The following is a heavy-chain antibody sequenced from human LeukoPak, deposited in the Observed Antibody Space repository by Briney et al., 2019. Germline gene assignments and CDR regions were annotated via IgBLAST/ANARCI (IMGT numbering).Heavy chain of an antibody. Sequence: PSETLSLTCTVSGGPISSGDYYWRWVRQPPGKGLDRIGYIYYSGSTYYNPALKSRVTISVDTSKSQFSLKLSSVTAADTAVYYCARTEGYSYGYSWYFDLWGRGTLVTVSS. CDR1: GGPISSGDYY. CDR2: IYYSGST. D-gene: IGHD5-18*01. V-gene: IGHV4-30-4*08. J-gene: IGHJ2*01. CDR3: ARTEGYSYGYSWYFDL.